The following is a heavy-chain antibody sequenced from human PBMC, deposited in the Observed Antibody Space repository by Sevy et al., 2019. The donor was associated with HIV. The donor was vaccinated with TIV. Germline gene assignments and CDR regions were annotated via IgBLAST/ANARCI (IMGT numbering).Heavy chain of an antibody. J-gene: IGHJ4*02. CDR1: GFTFRSYA. D-gene: IGHD2-15*01. Sequence: GGSLRLSCAASGFTFRSYAMSWVCQAPGKGLEWVSAISGSGGSTYYADSVKGRFTISRDNSKNTLYLQMNSLRAEDTAVYYCAKDLRYGGKSYYDYWGQGTLVTVSS. CDR2: ISGSGGST. V-gene: IGHV3-23*01. CDR3: AKDLRYGGKSYYDY.